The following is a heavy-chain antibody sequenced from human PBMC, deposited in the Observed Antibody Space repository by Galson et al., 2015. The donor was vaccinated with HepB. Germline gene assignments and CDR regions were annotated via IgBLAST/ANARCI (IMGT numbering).Heavy chain of an antibody. V-gene: IGHV1-18*01. CDR1: GYTFTDYG. CDR2: ISPYTDNT. CDR3: ARGGKKAGYCSGYSCPYYYYNGMDV. D-gene: IGHD2-15*01. J-gene: IGHJ6*02. Sequence: SVKVSCKASGYTFTDYGISWVRQAPGQGLEWMGWISPYTDNTNYAQKLQGRVTMTADTSTSTAYLELRSLRSDDTAIYYCARGGKKAGYCSGYSCPYYYYNGMDVWGQGTTVTVSS.